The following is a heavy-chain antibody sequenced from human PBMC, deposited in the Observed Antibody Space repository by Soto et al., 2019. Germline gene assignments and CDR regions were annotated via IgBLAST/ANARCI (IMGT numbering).Heavy chain of an antibody. CDR2: INHSGST. D-gene: IGHD3-16*02. Sequence: QVQLQQWGAGLLKPSETLSLTCAVYGVSFSGYYWSWIRQPPGKGLERIGEINHSGSTNYNPSLKSRVTISVDTSKNQFSLKLSSVTAADTAVYYCARTLMITFGGVIASPMDYWGQGTLVTVSS. CDR3: ARTLMITFGGVIASPMDY. J-gene: IGHJ4*02. V-gene: IGHV4-34*01. CDR1: GVSFSGYY.